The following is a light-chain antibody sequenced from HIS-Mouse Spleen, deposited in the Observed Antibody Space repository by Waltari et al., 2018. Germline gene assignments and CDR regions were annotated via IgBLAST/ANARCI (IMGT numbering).Light chain of an antibody. J-gene: IGLJ2*01. CDR1: SSDVGGYNY. CDR3: CSYAGSYTFVV. CDR2: DVS. Sequence: QSALTQPRSVSGSPGQSVTISCTGTSSDVGGYNYVSWYQPHPGKAPKLMIYDVSKRPAGVPDRFHGSKSGNTASLTISGLQAEDEADYYCCSYAGSYTFVVFGGGTKLTVL. V-gene: IGLV2-11*01.